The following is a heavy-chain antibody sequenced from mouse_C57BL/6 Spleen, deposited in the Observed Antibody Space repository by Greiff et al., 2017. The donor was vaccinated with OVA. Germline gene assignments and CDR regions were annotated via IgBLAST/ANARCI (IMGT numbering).Heavy chain of an antibody. CDR2: IDPSDSYT. CDR3: ARSYSSLFGDY. V-gene: IGHV1-69*01. Sequence: QVQLQQSGAELVMPGASVKLSCTASGYTFTSYWMYWVKQRPGQGLEWIGEIDPSDSYTNYNQKFKGQSTLTVDKSSSTAYMQHSSLTSEDSAVYYCARSYSSLFGDYWGQGTTLTVSS. J-gene: IGHJ2*01. CDR1: GYTFTSYW. D-gene: IGHD2-5*01.